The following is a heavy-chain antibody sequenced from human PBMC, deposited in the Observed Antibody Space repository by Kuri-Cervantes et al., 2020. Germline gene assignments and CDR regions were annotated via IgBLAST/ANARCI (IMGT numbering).Heavy chain of an antibody. CDR2: IKQDGSEK. D-gene: IGHD2/OR15-2a*01. CDR1: GFTFSSYW. CDR3: AKDRVLRPDWYFEL. Sequence: GESLKISCAASGFTFSSYWMSWVRQAPGKGLEWVANIKQDGSEKYYVDSVKGRFTISRGNSKNTLYLQMNSLRAEDTAVYYCAKDRVLRPDWYFELWGHGTLVTVSS. V-gene: IGHV3-7*03. J-gene: IGHJ2*01.